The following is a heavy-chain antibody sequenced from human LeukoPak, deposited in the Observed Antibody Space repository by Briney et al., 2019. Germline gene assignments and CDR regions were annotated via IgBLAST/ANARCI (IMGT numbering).Heavy chain of an antibody. CDR2: INPDGNEK. Sequence: GGSLRLSCAASGLTFTDFWMNWVRLTPGRGLEWLANINPDGNEKYYVDSVKGRFAISRDNAKNEVYLEMSSLRAEDTGVYYCSGRDSSRSPRAYWGQGTLVSVSS. V-gene: IGHV3-7*01. D-gene: IGHD2-2*01. CDR1: GLTFTDFW. J-gene: IGHJ4*02. CDR3: SGRDSSRSPRAY.